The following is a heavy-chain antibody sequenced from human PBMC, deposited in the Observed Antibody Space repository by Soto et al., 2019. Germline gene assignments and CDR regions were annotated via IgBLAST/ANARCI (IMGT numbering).Heavy chain of an antibody. V-gene: IGHV1-3*01. CDR2: INASNGDT. CDR1: GYTFTNYA. J-gene: IGHJ4*02. Sequence: ASVKVSCKASGYTFTNYAVHWVRQAPGQRLECMGGINASNGDTKYAQNFQGRVTITADTSTSTAYMELSSLRSEDTAVYYCAREGQSYYYDSSGYYFWGQGTLVTVSS. CDR3: AREGQSYYYDSSGYYF. D-gene: IGHD3-22*01.